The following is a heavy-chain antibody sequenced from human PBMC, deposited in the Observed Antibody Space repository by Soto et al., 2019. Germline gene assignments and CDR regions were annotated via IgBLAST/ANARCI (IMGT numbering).Heavy chain of an antibody. CDR1: GFTFSSYA. CDR3: ARDGGRYCSGGSCYNYYYGMDV. Sequence: QVQLVESGGGVVQPGRSLRLSCAASGFTFSSYAMHWVRQAPGQGLEWVAVISYDGSNKYYADSVKGRFTISRDNSKNTLYLQMNSLRAEDTAVYYCARDGGRYCSGGSCYNYYYGMDVWGQGTTVTVSS. J-gene: IGHJ6*02. D-gene: IGHD2-15*01. V-gene: IGHV3-30-3*01. CDR2: ISYDGSNK.